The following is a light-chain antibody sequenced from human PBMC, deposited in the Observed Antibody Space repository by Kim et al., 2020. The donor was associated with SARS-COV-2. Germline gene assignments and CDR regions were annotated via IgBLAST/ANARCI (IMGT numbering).Light chain of an antibody. V-gene: IGKV1-5*03. J-gene: IGKJ4*01. CDR3: QQYDSYWLT. CDR1: RDIETW. Sequence: ASVGDRVTVTCRSSRDIETWLAWYQQKPGKAPKLLVSESSDLKTGVPSRFIGSGSGTKFTLTIADLQPEDVGVYYCQQYDSYWLTFGGGTKVDIK. CDR2: ESS.